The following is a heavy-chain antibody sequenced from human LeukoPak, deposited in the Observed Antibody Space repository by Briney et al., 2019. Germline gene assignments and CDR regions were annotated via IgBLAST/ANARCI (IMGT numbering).Heavy chain of an antibody. Sequence: GGSLRLSCAASGFTFSSYWMSWVRQAPGKGLEWVANIKQDGSEKYYVDSVKGRFTISRDNAKNSLYLQMNSLRAEDTAVYYCARATYGDYARGEDYWGQGTLVTVSS. CDR1: GFTFSSYW. V-gene: IGHV3-7*01. J-gene: IGHJ4*02. D-gene: IGHD4-17*01. CDR2: IKQDGSEK. CDR3: ARATYGDYARGEDY.